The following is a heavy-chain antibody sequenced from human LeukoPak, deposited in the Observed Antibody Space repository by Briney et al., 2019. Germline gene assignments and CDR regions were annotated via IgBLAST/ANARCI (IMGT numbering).Heavy chain of an antibody. CDR3: AKTPGYSYGSTPFDY. CDR1: GFTFTSHV. J-gene: IGHJ4*02. Sequence: GGSLRLSCSASGFTFTSHVMHWVRQAPGKGLEWVAVIAYDGTNNYYADSVKGRFTISRDNSKNTLYLQMNTLRTEDTAVYYCAKTPGYSYGSTPFDYWGQGTLVTVSS. V-gene: IGHV3-30*18. D-gene: IGHD5-18*01. CDR2: IAYDGTNN.